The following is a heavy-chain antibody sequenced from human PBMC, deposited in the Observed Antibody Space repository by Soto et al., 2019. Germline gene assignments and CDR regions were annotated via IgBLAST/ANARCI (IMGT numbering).Heavy chain of an antibody. CDR3: ASAVFIAVVGTYYYYGMDV. V-gene: IGHV4-4*02. D-gene: IGHD6-19*01. CDR2: INHSGST. Sequence: PSETLSLTCAVSGGSIGSSNCWSWVRQPQGKGLEWIGEINHSGSTNYNPSLKSRVTISVDRSKNQSSLKLSSVTAADVAVYYCASAVFIAVVGTYYYYGMDVWGQGTMVTVSS. CDR1: GGSIGSSNC. J-gene: IGHJ6*02.